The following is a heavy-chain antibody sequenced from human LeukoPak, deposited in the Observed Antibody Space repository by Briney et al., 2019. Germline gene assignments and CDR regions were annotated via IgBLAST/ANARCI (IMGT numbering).Heavy chain of an antibody. CDR1: GFTFTSYE. CDR3: ARDFGTAMVP. CDR2: ISSSSSTI. Sequence: GGSLRLSCAASGFTFTSYEMNWVRQTPGKGLEWVSYISSSSSTIYYADSVKGRFTISRDNAKNSLYLQMNSLRAEDTAVYYCARDFGTAMVPWGQGTLVTVSS. J-gene: IGHJ5*02. V-gene: IGHV3-48*03. D-gene: IGHD5-18*01.